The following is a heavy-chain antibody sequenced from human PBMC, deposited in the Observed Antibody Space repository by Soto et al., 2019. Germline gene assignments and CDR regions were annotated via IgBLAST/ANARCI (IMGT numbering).Heavy chain of an antibody. V-gene: IGHV1-46*01. CDR3: AREIIVVVVAATLGFDY. CDR1: GYTFTSYY. J-gene: IGHJ4*02. CDR2: INPSGGST. D-gene: IGHD2-15*01. Sequence: AXVKVSCKASGYTFTSYYTPWVRQAPGQWLEWMGIINPSGGSTSYAQKFQGRVTMTRDTSTSTVYMELSSLRSEDTAVYYCAREIIVVVVAATLGFDYWGQGTLVTVSS.